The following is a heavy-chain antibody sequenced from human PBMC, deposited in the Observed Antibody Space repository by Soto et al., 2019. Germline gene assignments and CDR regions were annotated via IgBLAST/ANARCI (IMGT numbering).Heavy chain of an antibody. D-gene: IGHD1-20*01. Sequence: QVQMVQSGAEVKKPGASVKISCKASGFSFRVYYMHWVRQAPGQGLEWMGIIHPSGTTGLAQKFQGRVTMTKDSSTNTVYMELSSLSSEDTAIYYCARDNSVADLGWWFDPWGQGTLVTVSS. J-gene: IGHJ5*02. CDR3: ARDNSVADLGWWFDP. CDR2: IHPSGTT. CDR1: GFSFRVYY. V-gene: IGHV1-46*03.